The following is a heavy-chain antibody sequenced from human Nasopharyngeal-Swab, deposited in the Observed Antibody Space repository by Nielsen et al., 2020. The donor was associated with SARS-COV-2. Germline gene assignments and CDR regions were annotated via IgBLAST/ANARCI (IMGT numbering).Heavy chain of an antibody. J-gene: IGHJ4*02. V-gene: IGHV4-59*06. CDR1: GGSISSYY. Sequence: SETLSLTCTVSGGSISSYYWSWIRQHPGKGLEWIGYIYYSGSTYYNPSLKSRVTISVDTSKNQFSLKLSSVTAADTAVYYCARGLRDYVWGSYRSYFDYWGQGTLVTVSS. CDR3: ARGLRDYVWGSYRSYFDY. D-gene: IGHD3-16*02. CDR2: IYYSGST.